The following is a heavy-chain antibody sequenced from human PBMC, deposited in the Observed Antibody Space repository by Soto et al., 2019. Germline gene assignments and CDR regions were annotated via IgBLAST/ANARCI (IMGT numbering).Heavy chain of an antibody. CDR1: GYTFTSYA. J-gene: IGHJ4*02. Sequence: QIQLVPSGAAVKKPGASVKVSCTASGYTFTSYAMHWVRQAPGQRLEWMGWINAGNGNTKYSQKFQGRVTIPRDTSASTAYMELSSLRSEDTAVYYCARGPGGPDGPGDYWGQGTLVTVSS. CDR2: INAGNGNT. V-gene: IGHV1-3*01. D-gene: IGHD2-15*01. CDR3: ARGPGGPDGPGDY.